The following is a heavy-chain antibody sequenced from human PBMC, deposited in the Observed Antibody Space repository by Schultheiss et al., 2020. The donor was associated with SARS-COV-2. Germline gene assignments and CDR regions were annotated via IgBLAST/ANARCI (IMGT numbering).Heavy chain of an antibody. Sequence: SETLSLTCAVYGGSFSGYYWSWIRQPPGKGLEWIGEINHSGSTNYNPSLKSRVTISVDKSKNQFSLKLSSVTAADTAVYYCARDGYGDYDYYYYGMDVWGQGTTVTVSS. V-gene: IGHV4-34*01. CDR3: ARDGYGDYDYYYYGMDV. D-gene: IGHD4-17*01. J-gene: IGHJ6*02. CDR2: INHSGST. CDR1: GGSFSGYY.